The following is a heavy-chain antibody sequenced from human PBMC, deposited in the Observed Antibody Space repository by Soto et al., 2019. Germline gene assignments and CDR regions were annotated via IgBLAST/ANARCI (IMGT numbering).Heavy chain of an antibody. D-gene: IGHD3-10*01. Sequence: SETLSLTCAVYGGSFSGYYWSWIRQPPGKGLEWIGEINHSGSTNYNPSLKSRVTISVDTSKNQFSLKLSSVTAADTAVYYCARGSGYYGSGSYSYYYYYMDVWGKGTTVTVSS. V-gene: IGHV4-34*01. CDR2: INHSGST. CDR1: GGSFSGYY. CDR3: ARGSGYYGSGSYSYYYYYMDV. J-gene: IGHJ6*03.